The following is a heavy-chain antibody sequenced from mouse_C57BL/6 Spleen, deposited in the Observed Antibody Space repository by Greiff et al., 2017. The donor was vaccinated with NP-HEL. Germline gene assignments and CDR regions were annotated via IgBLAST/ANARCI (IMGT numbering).Heavy chain of an antibody. V-gene: IGHV1-64*01. J-gene: IGHJ2*01. CDR3: AREALYYFDY. CDR1: GYTFTSYW. Sequence: QVQLQQSGAELVKPGASVKLSCKASGYTFTSYWMHWVKQRPGQGLGWIGMIHPNSGSTNYNEKFKSKATLTVDKSSSTAYMQLSSLTSEDSAVYYCAREALYYFDYWGQGTTLTVSS. CDR2: IHPNSGST.